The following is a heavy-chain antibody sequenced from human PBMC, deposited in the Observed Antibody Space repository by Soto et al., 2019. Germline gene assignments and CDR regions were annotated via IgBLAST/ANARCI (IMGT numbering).Heavy chain of an antibody. CDR2: ISYDGSNK. CDR1: GFTFSSYG. Sequence: GGSLRLSCAASGFTFSSYGMHWVRQAPGKGLEWVAVISYDGSNKYYADSVKGRFTISRDNSKNTLYLQMNSLRAEDTAVYYCAKGSSGWHGMDVWGQGTTVTVSS. D-gene: IGHD6-19*01. CDR3: AKGSSGWHGMDV. V-gene: IGHV3-30*18. J-gene: IGHJ6*02.